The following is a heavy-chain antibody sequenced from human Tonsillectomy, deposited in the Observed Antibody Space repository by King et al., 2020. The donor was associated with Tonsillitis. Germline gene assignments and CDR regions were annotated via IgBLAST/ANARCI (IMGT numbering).Heavy chain of an antibody. V-gene: IGHV3-7*03. CDR3: TRDLFSSSAGTRPVDY. CDR1: GFTFSKYW. Sequence: VQLVESGGGLVQPGGSLRLSCAASGFTFSKYWMSWVRQAPGKGLEWVANIKQDGSEKNSVDSVKGRFTISRDNAKNSLYMQMNSLRAEDTAVYYCTRDLFSSSAGTRPVDYWGQGTVVTVSS. D-gene: IGHD6-13*01. CDR2: IKQDGSEK. J-gene: IGHJ4*02.